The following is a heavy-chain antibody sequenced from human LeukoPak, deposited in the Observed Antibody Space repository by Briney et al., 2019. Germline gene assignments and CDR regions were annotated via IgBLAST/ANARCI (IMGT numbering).Heavy chain of an antibody. J-gene: IGHJ4*02. CDR2: IYPGDSGT. CDR3: ARLVGYCSSTSCYTPFDY. Sequence: PGGSLKIPCQGSGYSFTSYWIGWAGQMPGKGLEWMGFIYPGDSGTRYSPSFQGQVTISADKSISTAYLQWSSLKDSDTAMYYCARLVGYCSSTSCYTPFDYWGQGTLVTVSS. CDR1: GYSFTSYW. V-gene: IGHV5-51*01. D-gene: IGHD2-2*02.